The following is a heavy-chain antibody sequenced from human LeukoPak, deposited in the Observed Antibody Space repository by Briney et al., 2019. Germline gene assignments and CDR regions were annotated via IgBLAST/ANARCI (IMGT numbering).Heavy chain of an antibody. CDR2: ISYDGSNK. J-gene: IGHJ4*02. V-gene: IGHV3-30*03. Sequence: GGSLRLPCAASGFTFSSYGMHWVRQAPGKGLEWVAVISYDGSNKYYADSVKGRFTISRDNSKNTLYLQMNSLRAEDTAVYYCARAEYGSGSPLYWGQGTLVTVSS. CDR3: ARAEYGSGSPLY. CDR1: GFTFSSYG. D-gene: IGHD3-10*01.